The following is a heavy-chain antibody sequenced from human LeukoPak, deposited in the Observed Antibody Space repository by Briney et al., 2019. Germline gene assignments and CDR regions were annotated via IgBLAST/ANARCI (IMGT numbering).Heavy chain of an antibody. V-gene: IGHV3-30*18. CDR3: AKLPSITKYYYYYMDV. CDR1: GFTFSSYG. CDR2: ISYDGSNK. D-gene: IGHD3-3*01. Sequence: GGSLRLSCAASGFTFSSYGMHWVRQAPGKGLEWVAVISYDGSNKYYADSVKGRFTISRDSSKNTLYLQMNSLRAEDTAVYYCAKLPSITKYYYYYMDVWGKGTTVTVSS. J-gene: IGHJ6*03.